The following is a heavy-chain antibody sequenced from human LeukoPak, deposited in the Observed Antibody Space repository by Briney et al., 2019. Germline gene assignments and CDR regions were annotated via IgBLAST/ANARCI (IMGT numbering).Heavy chain of an antibody. CDR2: IYAGDSDA. V-gene: IGHV5-51*01. CDR3: ARRTDWYFDL. J-gene: IGHJ2*01. Sequence: GESLKISCKGFRYSFPMYWIGWVRQMPGKGLEWMGIIYAGDSDARYSPSFQGQVTFSADTSVNTAYLHWRSLETSDTAVYYCARRTDWYFDLWGRGTLVTVSS. CDR1: RYSFPMYW.